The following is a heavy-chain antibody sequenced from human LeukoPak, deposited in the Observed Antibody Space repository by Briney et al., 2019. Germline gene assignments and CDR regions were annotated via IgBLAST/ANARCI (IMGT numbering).Heavy chain of an antibody. Sequence: PSETLSLTCTVSGGSISSGGYYWSWIRQHPGKGLEWIGYIYYSGSTYYNPSLKSRVTISVDTSKNQFSLKLSSVTAADTAVYFCAKAPGGAYYRFWGCSPEFYGMDVWGQGTTVTVSS. V-gene: IGHV4-31*03. CDR1: GGSISSGGYY. J-gene: IGHJ6*02. CDR2: IYYSGST. CDR3: AKAPGGAYYRFWGCSPEFYGMDV. D-gene: IGHD3-3*01.